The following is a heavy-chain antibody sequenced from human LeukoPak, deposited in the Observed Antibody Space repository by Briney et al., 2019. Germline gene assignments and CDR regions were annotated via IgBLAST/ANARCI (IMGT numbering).Heavy chain of an antibody. D-gene: IGHD3-3*01. V-gene: IGHV3-30*04. J-gene: IGHJ4*02. CDR2: ISYDGSDE. Sequence: GGSLRLSCVASGLAFSSYSMHWVRQAPGKGLEWVGVISYDGSDEYYTDSVKGRFTISRDNSKNTVYLQMNSLRADDTAVYYCARDFTPEWFDIHWGQGTLVTAS. CDR3: ARDFTPEWFDIH. CDR1: GLAFSSYS.